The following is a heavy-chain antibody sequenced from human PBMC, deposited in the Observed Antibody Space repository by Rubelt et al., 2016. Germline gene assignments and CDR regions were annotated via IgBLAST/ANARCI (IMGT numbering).Heavy chain of an antibody. CDR2: INHSGTT. CDR1: GGSLSGYS. CDR3: ARAKRKAASITGWLDP. Sequence: QLHQWGAGLLKPSETLSLTCAVYGGSLSGYSWSWIRQSPEKGLEWIGEINHSGTTSYKPSLKSRVTVSLHTSKSHFSLNLSSCAAAATAVYYCARAKRKAASITGWLDPCGQGTLVTVAS. D-gene: IGHD6-25*01. V-gene: IGHV4-34*01. J-gene: IGHJ5*02.